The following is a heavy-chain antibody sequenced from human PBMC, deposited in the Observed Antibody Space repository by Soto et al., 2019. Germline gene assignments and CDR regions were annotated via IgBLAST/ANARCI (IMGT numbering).Heavy chain of an antibody. Sequence: GASVKVSCKASGYTFTSYGISWVRPAPGQGLEWMGWMSAYTGNKNYAQQLQGRVTMTTDTSTSTAYMELRSLRSDDTAVYYCARSEIIWDYYGYWGQGTLVTVSS. CDR2: MSAYTGNK. CDR1: GYTFTSYG. CDR3: ARSEIIWDYYGY. D-gene: IGHD3-10*01. V-gene: IGHV1-18*01. J-gene: IGHJ4*02.